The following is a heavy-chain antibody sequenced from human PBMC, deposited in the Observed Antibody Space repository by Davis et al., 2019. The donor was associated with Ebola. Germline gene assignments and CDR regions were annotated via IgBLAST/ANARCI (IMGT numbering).Heavy chain of an antibody. Sequence: GGSLRPSCAASGFSFSSCSMNWVRQAPGKGLEWVSYISSSSSTIYYADSVKGRFTISRDNAKNSVYLQMNSLRAEDTAVYYCSTANRAISGYWGQGTLVTVSS. V-gene: IGHV3-48*04. CDR3: STANRAISGY. CDR1: GFSFSSCS. J-gene: IGHJ4*02. D-gene: IGHD2-2*02. CDR2: ISSSSSTI.